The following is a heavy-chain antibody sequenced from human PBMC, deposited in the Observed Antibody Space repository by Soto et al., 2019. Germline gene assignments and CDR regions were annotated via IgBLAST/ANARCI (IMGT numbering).Heavy chain of an antibody. CDR2: MKQDDSEK. V-gene: IGHV3-7*01. J-gene: IGHJ4*02. D-gene: IGHD4-17*01. CDR1: GLTFSSPW. Sequence: EVQLVESGGTLVQPGGSLRLSCAASGLTFSSPWMSWVRQAPGKGLEWVANMKQDDSEKYYLESVKGRFTISRDNTKNALDLQMNSLRVEDTAVDYCMRDDYYGGTSRDWGQGTLGTVAS. CDR3: MRDDYYGGTSRD.